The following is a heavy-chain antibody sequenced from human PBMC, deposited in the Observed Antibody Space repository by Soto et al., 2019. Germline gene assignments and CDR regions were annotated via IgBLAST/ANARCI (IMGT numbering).Heavy chain of an antibody. V-gene: IGHV4-59*01. CDR1: GGSISSYY. J-gene: IGHJ4*02. D-gene: IGHD3-9*01. CDR2: IYYSGST. Sequence: SETLSLTCTVSGGSISSYYWSWIRQPPGKGLEWIGYIYYSGSTNYNPSLKSRVTISVDTSKNQFSLKLSSVTAADTAVYYCARDLGGRYFDWPLDYWGQGTMVTVSS. CDR3: ARDLGGRYFDWPLDY.